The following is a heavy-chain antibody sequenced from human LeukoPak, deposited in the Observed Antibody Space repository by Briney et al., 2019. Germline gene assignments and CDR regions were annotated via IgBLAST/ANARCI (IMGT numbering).Heavy chain of an antibody. CDR2: INPNSGGT. J-gene: IGHJ4*02. Sequence: TSVKLSCKASRYTFTDYYMHWVRQAPGQGLEWMGWINPNSGGTNYAQKFQGRVTMTRDTSISTAYMELSRLRSDDTAVYYCARGGLPDQKYSYGYDFDYWGQGTLVTASS. D-gene: IGHD5-18*01. CDR3: ARGGLPDQKYSYGYDFDY. CDR1: RYTFTDYY. V-gene: IGHV1-2*02.